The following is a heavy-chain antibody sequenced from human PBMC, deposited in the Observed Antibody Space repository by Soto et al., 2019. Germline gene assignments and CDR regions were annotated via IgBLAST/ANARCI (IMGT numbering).Heavy chain of an antibody. V-gene: IGHV1-69*04. CDR1: GGTFSSYT. J-gene: IGHJ6*02. CDR2: IIPILGIA. Sequence: GASVKVSCKASGGTFSSYTISWVRQAPGQGLEWMGRIIPILGIANYAQKFQGRVTITADKSTSTAYMELSSLRSEDTAVYYCARDPSGVYYYYYGMDVWGQGITVTVSS. D-gene: IGHD3-10*01. CDR3: ARDPSGVYYYYYGMDV.